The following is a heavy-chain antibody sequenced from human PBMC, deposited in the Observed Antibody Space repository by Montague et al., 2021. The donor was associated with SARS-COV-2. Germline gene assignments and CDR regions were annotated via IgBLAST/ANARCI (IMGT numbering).Heavy chain of an antibody. J-gene: IGHJ3*02. Sequence: SETLSLTYSVSGVSITSTSYYWGWIRQPPGKGLEWIGSISFSESTYYNPSLKSRVTISADTSKYHFSLKLSSVTAADTAVYYCARQVGATRRHAFDIWGQGTMVTVSS. V-gene: IGHV4-39*01. CDR1: GVSITSTSYY. D-gene: IGHD1-26*01. CDR3: ARQVGATRRHAFDI. CDR2: ISFSEST.